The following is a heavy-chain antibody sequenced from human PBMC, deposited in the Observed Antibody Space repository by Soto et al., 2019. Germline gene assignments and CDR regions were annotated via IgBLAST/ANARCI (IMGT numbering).Heavy chain of an antibody. Sequence: GGSLRLSCAASGFSFSNDNMNWIRQAPGKGLEWVSSIISSGSFIYYADSVKGRFTISRDNAKNSLYLQMNSLRAEDTALYYCARVADYYDSSGYLSVVGWDQGTLGTVSS. CDR3: ARVADYYDSSGYLSVVG. CDR2: IISSGSFI. D-gene: IGHD3-22*01. J-gene: IGHJ4*02. V-gene: IGHV3-21*01. CDR1: GFSFSNDN.